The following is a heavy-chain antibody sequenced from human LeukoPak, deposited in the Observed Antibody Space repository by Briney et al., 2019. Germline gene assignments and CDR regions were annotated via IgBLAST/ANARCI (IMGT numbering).Heavy chain of an antibody. CDR1: GFTFSSYW. Sequence: GGSLRLSCAASGFTFSSYWMSWVRQSPGKGLEGVANIKQDGSEKYYVDSVKGRFTISRDNAKNSLYLQMNSLRAEDTAVYYCARALYDYVWGSYAHWGQGTLVTVSS. CDR3: ARALYDYVWGSYAH. D-gene: IGHD3-16*01. V-gene: IGHV3-7*01. CDR2: IKQDGSEK. J-gene: IGHJ4*02.